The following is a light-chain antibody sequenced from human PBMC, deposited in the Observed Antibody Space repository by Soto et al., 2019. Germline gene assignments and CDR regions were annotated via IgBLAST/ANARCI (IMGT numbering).Light chain of an antibody. J-gene: IGLJ1*01. V-gene: IGLV2-14*01. CDR2: EVT. CDR3: SSYTASSTLL. Sequence: QSALTQAASISGSPGQSITISCSGTSSDVGTYNYVSWYQQHPGKAPKLMIYEVTHRPPGVSDRFSGSKSGNTASLTISGLQAEDEADYYCSSYTASSTLLFGTGTKVTVL. CDR1: SSDVGTYNY.